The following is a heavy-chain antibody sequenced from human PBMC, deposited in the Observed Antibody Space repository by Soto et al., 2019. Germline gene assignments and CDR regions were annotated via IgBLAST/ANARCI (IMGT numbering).Heavy chain of an antibody. Sequence: PSETLSLTCAVYGGSFSGYYWSWIRQPPGKGLEWIGEINHSGSTNYNPSLKSRVTISVDRSKNQFSLKLSSVTAADTAVYYCARATSYGLGYYYGMDVWGQGTTVTVSS. D-gene: IGHD3-16*01. CDR1: GGSFSGYY. J-gene: IGHJ6*02. CDR2: INHSGST. V-gene: IGHV4-34*01. CDR3: ARATSYGLGYYYGMDV.